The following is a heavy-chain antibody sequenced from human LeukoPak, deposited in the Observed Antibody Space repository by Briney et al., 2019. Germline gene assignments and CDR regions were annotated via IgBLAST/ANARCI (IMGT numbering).Heavy chain of an antibody. CDR3: ALNYGANLRPPFDA. J-gene: IGHJ4*02. Sequence: GGSLRLSCAASGFTFSGSAMHWVRQAPGKGLEWVGRIRSEANSYATAYGESVKGRFTFSRDDSKNTAYLQMDSLQTEDTAVYYCALNYGANLRPPFDAWGPGTLVTVSS. CDR1: GFTFSGSA. CDR2: IRSEANSYAT. D-gene: IGHD4/OR15-4a*01. V-gene: IGHV3-73*01.